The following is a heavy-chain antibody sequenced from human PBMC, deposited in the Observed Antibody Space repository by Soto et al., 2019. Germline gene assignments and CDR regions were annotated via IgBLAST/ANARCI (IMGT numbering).Heavy chain of an antibody. Sequence: KPSETLSLTCTVSGGSISSYYWSWIRQPPGKGLEWIGYIYYSGSTNYNPSLKSRVTISVDTSKNQFSLKLSSVTAADTAVYYCARWARGVTTGFDYWGQGTLVTVSS. CDR1: GGSISSYY. J-gene: IGHJ4*02. CDR2: IYYSGST. V-gene: IGHV4-59*01. D-gene: IGHD4-17*01. CDR3: ARWARGVTTGFDY.